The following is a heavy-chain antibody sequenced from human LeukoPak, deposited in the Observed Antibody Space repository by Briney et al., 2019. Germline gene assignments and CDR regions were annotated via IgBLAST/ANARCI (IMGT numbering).Heavy chain of an antibody. J-gene: IGHJ4*02. D-gene: IGHD3-22*01. CDR3: TRFEYYDGSGYYNFDY. CDR1: GFTFSGSA. Sequence: GGSLKLSCAASGFTFSGSAMHWVRQASGKGLEWVGRIRSKANSYATAYAASVRGRFTISRDDSKNTAYLQMSSLKTEDTAVYYCTRFEYYDGSGYYNFDYWSQGTLVTVSS. V-gene: IGHV3-73*01. CDR2: IRSKANSYAT.